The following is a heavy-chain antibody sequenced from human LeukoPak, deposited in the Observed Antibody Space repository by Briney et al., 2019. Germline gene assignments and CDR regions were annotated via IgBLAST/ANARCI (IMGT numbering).Heavy chain of an antibody. V-gene: IGHV4-39*01. J-gene: IGHJ5*02. Sequence: SETLSLTCTVSGGSISSSSYYWGWIRQPPGKGLEWIGSIYYSGSTYYNPSLKSRVTKSVDTSKNQFSLKLSSVTAADTAVYYCARLTGYSYGHFDPWGQGTLVTVSS. CDR3: ARLTGYSYGHFDP. CDR2: IYYSGST. D-gene: IGHD5-18*01. CDR1: GGSISSSSYY.